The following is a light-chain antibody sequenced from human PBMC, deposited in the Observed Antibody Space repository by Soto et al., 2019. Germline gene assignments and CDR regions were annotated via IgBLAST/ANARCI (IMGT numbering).Light chain of an antibody. CDR3: EAWDDSLNGVI. J-gene: IGLJ2*01. Sequence: QSVLTQPPSASGTPGQRVTISCSGSGSNIGSNTVNWYQQVPGRAPKLLIYVNHQRPSGVPDRFSGSKSGTSASLAISGLQSDDEADYFCEAWDDSLNGVIFGGGTKLTVL. V-gene: IGLV1-44*01. CDR2: VNH. CDR1: GSNIGSNT.